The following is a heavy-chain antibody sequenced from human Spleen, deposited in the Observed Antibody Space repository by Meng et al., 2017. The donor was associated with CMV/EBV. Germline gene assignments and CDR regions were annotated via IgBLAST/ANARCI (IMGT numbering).Heavy chain of an antibody. D-gene: IGHD3-3*01. CDR3: ARSQYYDYWSGRYKETGFDY. J-gene: IGHJ4*02. CDR1: GFTFSSYG. Sequence: GGSLRLSCAASGFTFSSYGMHWVRRAPDRGLEWVALIWFDGSNKYYADSVNGRFTISRDNSKYTLYLQMDSLRADDTAVYYCARSQYYDYWSGRYKETGFDYWGQGTQVTVSS. V-gene: IGHV3-33*01. CDR2: IWFDGSNK.